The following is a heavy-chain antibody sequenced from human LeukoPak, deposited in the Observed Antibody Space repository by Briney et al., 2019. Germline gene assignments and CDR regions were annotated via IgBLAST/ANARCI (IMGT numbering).Heavy chain of an antibody. Sequence: ASVKVSCKASGYTFTSYGISGVREAPGQGLEWMGWISAYNGNTNYAQKLQGRVTMTTDTSTSTAYMELRSLRSDDTAVYYCARAIITIFGVVTEFDYWGQGTLVTVSS. CDR3: ARAIITIFGVVTEFDY. J-gene: IGHJ4*02. CDR2: ISAYNGNT. V-gene: IGHV1-18*01. CDR1: GYTFTSYG. D-gene: IGHD3-3*01.